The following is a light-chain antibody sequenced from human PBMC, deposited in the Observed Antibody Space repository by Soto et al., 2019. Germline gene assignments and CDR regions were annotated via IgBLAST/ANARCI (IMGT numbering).Light chain of an antibody. Sequence: QSALTQPASVSGSPGQSITISCTGTSSDVGGYNYVSWYQQHPGKAPKLMICEDTERPSGISSRFSGSKSDNTASLTISGLQPEDEADYYCCSYAGGRTPFVFGTGTKLTVL. CDR3: CSYAGGRTPFV. V-gene: IGLV2-23*01. CDR1: SSDVGGYNY. CDR2: EDT. J-gene: IGLJ1*01.